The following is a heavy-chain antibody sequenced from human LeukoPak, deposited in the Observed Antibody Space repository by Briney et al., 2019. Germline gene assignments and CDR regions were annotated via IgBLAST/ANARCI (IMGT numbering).Heavy chain of an antibody. CDR2: ISGSGGST. Sequence: PGGSLRLSCAASGFTFSSYAMSWVRQAPGKGLEWVSAISGSGGSTYYADSVKGRFTISRDNSKNTLYLQMNSLRAEDTAVYYCAKGGPYAPLTDFWNGYYFDYWGQGTLVTVSS. V-gene: IGHV3-23*01. D-gene: IGHD3-3*01. CDR1: GFTFSSYA. CDR3: AKGGPYAPLTDFWNGYYFDY. J-gene: IGHJ4*02.